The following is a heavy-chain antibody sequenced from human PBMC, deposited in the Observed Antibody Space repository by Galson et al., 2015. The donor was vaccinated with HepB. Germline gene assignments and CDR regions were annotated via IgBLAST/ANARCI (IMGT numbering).Heavy chain of an antibody. D-gene: IGHD6-13*01. CDR1: GFTVSSNY. J-gene: IGHJ4*02. CDR2: IYSGSST. CDR3: ARDSRDRIAAGYFDY. Sequence: SLRLSCAASGFTVSSNYMSWVRQAPGKGLEWVSVIYSGSSTYYADSVKGRFTISRDNSKNTLYLQMNSLRAEDTAVYYCARDSRDRIAAGYFDYWGQGTLVTVSS. V-gene: IGHV3-66*01.